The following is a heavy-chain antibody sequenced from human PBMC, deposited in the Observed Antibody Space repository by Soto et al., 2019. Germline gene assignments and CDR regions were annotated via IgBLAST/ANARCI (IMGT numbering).Heavy chain of an antibody. CDR3: ARGVGSYGSNMDV. CDR2: VYYSGST. Sequence: MCVRWSVAGGSIVSYYWSRILKPPGKGLESIGHVYYSGSTNYNPSLESRVTISVDASKIQFSLRLTSVTAADTAVYYCARGVGSYGSNMDVWGLGTTVTVSS. CDR1: GGSIVSYY. V-gene: IGHV4-59*01. J-gene: IGHJ6*02. D-gene: IGHD5-18*01.